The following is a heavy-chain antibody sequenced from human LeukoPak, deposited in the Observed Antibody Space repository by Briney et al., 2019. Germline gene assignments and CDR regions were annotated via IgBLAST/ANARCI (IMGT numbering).Heavy chain of an antibody. CDR3: AKDHGVAVTGMYY. Sequence: PGGSLRLSCAASGFTFTSFTMSWVRQTPGKGLEWVSSISGTGGNTYYADSVKGRFTISRDNSRNTLYLQMNSLRAEDTAVYYCAKDHGVAVTGMYYWGQGTLVTVSS. CDR1: GFTFTSFT. CDR2: ISGTGGNT. V-gene: IGHV3-23*01. D-gene: IGHD6-19*01. J-gene: IGHJ4*02.